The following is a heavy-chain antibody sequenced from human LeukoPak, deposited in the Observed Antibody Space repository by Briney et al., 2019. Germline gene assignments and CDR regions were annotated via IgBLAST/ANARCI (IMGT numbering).Heavy chain of an antibody. V-gene: IGHV4-34*01. CDR2: NNQYGST. J-gene: IGHJ4*02. CDR1: GGSFSGSY. D-gene: IGHD6-19*01. Sequence: NPSETLSLTCAFYGGSFSGSYWSWIRQPPGKGLEWIGENNQYGSTNYNPSLKSRVTISVDTSKNQFSLKLSSATAADTAVYYCARFPRRAVGALDYWGQGTLVTVSS. CDR3: ARFPRRAVGALDY.